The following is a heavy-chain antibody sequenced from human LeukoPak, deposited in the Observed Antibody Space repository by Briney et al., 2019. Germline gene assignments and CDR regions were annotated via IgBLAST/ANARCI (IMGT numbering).Heavy chain of an antibody. CDR2: IYYSGIT. D-gene: IGHD3-3*01. Sequence: SETLSLTCTVSGGSVGDSNYYWGWIRQPPGKAPEWIGIIYYSGITHYNPSLKGRVTLSVDTSKNQFSLKLSSVTAADTAVHYCARLWSSFDGFDIWGQGTMVTVSS. V-gene: IGHV4-39*01. CDR1: GGSVGDSNYY. J-gene: IGHJ3*02. CDR3: ARLWSSFDGFDI.